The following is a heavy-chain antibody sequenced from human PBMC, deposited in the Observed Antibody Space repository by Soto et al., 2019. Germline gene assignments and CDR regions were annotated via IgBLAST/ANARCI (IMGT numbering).Heavy chain of an antibody. CDR2: IVVGSGNT. CDR1: GFTFTRSA. V-gene: IGHV1-58*01. D-gene: IGHD5-12*01. CDR3: AAPGLSYSGYDIDAFDI. J-gene: IGHJ3*02. Sequence: ASVKVSCKASGFTFTRSAVQWVRQARGQRLEWIGWIVVGSGNTNYAQKFQERVTITRDMSTSTAYMELSSLRSEDTAVYYCAAPGLSYSGYDIDAFDIWGQGTMVTVSS.